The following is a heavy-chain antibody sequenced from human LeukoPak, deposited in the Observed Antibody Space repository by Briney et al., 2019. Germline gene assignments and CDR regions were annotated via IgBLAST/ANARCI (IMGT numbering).Heavy chain of an antibody. V-gene: IGHV1-69*13. CDR2: IIPIFGTA. J-gene: IGHJ4*02. D-gene: IGHD2-2*01. Sequence: EASVKVSCKASGGTFSSYAISWVRQAPGQRLEWMGGIIPIFGTANYAQKFQGRVTTTADESTSTAHMELSSLRSEDTAVYYCARDLQSYIVVVPAASLLGYWGQGTLVTVSS. CDR1: GGTFSSYA. CDR3: ARDLQSYIVVVPAASLLGY.